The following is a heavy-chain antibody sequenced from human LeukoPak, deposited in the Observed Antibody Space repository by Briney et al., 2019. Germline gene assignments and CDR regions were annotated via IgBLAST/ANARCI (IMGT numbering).Heavy chain of an antibody. CDR1: GGTFSSYA. Sequence: ASVTVSCRASGGTFSSYAISWVRQAPGQGLEWMGGIIPIFGTANYAQKFQGRVTITADESTSTAYMELSSLRSEDTAVYYCARDLREQWLVLHYWGQGTLVTVSS. J-gene: IGHJ4*02. CDR2: IIPIFGTA. V-gene: IGHV1-69*13. CDR3: ARDLREQWLVLHY. D-gene: IGHD6-19*01.